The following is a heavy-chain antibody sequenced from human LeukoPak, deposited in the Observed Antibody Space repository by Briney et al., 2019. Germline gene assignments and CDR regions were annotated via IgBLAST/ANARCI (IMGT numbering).Heavy chain of an antibody. CDR3: ARVRYDSSGYYSFHFDY. CDR1: GGSISSGDYS. CDR2: IYYSGST. V-gene: IGHV4-30-4*08. J-gene: IGHJ4*02. Sequence: PSETLSLTCTVSGGSISSGDYSWSWIRQPPGKGLEWIGYIYYSGSTYHNPSLKSRVTISVDTSKNQSSLKLSSVTAADTAVYYCARVRYDSSGYYSFHFDYWGQGTLVTVSS. D-gene: IGHD3-22*01.